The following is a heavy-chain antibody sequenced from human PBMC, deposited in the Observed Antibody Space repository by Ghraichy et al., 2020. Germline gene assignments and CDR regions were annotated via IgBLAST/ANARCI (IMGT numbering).Heavy chain of an antibody. V-gene: IGHV3-23*01. Sequence: GGSLRLSCTAASEFSLSRYALSWVRQAPGKGLEWVSAISGSGGDTYYPDSVKGRFTISRDNSKNTLYLQMNSLRGEDTGVYYCGKGISAGTSTISYYYNGMDVWGQGTTVTVSS. D-gene: IGHD6-13*01. J-gene: IGHJ6*02. CDR3: GKGISAGTSTISYYYNGMDV. CDR2: ISGSGGDT. CDR1: EFSLSRYA.